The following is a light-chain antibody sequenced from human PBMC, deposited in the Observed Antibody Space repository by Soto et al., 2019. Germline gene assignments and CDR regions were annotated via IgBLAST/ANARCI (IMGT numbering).Light chain of an antibody. J-gene: IGKJ1*01. V-gene: IGKV1-5*01. CDR2: GAS. CDR1: QSISIW. Sequence: DIQLTQSPSTLSASFGDRVTITCRASQSISIWLAWYQQKPGKAPRLLIYGASTLQSGVPSRFSGSGSGTEFSLTISSLQPDDFATYYCQQYNSWWTFGQGTKVDI. CDR3: QQYNSWWT.